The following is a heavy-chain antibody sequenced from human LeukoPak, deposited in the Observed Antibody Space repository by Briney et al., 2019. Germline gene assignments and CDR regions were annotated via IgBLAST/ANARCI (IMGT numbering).Heavy chain of an antibody. CDR1: GYTFTSYG. J-gene: IGHJ4*02. CDR2: ISAYNGNT. D-gene: IGHD5-18*01. Sequence: ASVTVSCKASGYTFTSYGISWVRQAPGQGLEWMGWISAYNGNTNYAQKFQGRVTITADESTSTAYMELSSLRSEDTAVYYCATGRDGGYSYGSAFGYWGQGTLVTVSS. CDR3: ATGRDGGYSYGSAFGY. V-gene: IGHV1-18*01.